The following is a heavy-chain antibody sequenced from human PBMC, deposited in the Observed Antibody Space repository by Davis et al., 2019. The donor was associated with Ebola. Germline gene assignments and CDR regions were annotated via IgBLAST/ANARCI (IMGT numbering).Heavy chain of an antibody. V-gene: IGHV4-39*01. D-gene: IGHD4-17*01. Sequence: GSLRLSCTVSGGSISSYYWGWIRQPPGKGLEWIGSIYYSGSTYYNPSLKSRVTISVDTSKNQFSLKLSSVTAADTAVYYCARYGDYTSVDYWGQGTLVTVSS. CDR2: IYYSGST. CDR1: GGSISSYY. CDR3: ARYGDYTSVDY. J-gene: IGHJ4*02.